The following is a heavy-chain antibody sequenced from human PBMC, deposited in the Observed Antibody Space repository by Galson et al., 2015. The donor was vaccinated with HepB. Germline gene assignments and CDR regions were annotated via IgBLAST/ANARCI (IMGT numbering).Heavy chain of an antibody. Sequence: SLRLSCAASGFTFSIYSMNWVRQAPGKGLEWVSYISSSSGIYYADSVQGRFTTSRDNAKDSLYLQMNSLRAEDTAVYCCARERGHYYMDVWGKGTTVIVSS. J-gene: IGHJ6*03. V-gene: IGHV3-48*01. CDR2: ISSSSGI. D-gene: IGHD3-10*01. CDR1: GFTFSIYS. CDR3: ARERGHYYMDV.